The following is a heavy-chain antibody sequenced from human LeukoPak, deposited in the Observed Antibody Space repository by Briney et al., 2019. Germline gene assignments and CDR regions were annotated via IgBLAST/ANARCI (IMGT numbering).Heavy chain of an antibody. Sequence: PSETLSLTCSVSGGSISSLYWSWIRQPPGQGLELIGYIYYTGSTNNNPSLKSRVTMFVGMSKNQFSLRLSSVTAADTAVYYCARHRAYSSSSPFDYWGQGALVTVSS. D-gene: IGHD6-6*01. CDR1: GGSISSLY. CDR2: IYYTGST. V-gene: IGHV4-59*08. CDR3: ARHRAYSSSSPFDY. J-gene: IGHJ4*02.